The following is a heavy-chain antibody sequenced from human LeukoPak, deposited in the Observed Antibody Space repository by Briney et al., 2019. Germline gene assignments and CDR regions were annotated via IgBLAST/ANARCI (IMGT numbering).Heavy chain of an antibody. V-gene: IGHV3-23*01. CDR2: ISGSGGTT. D-gene: IGHD3-22*01. CDR3: AKASVYYYDSSGYSFDY. J-gene: IGHJ4*02. Sequence: GGSLRLSCAASGFTLSSYAINWVRQAPGKGLEWVSAISGSGGTTYYADSVKGRFTISRDNSKNTLYLQMNSLRAEDTAVYYCAKASVYYYDSSGYSFDYWGQGTLVTVSS. CDR1: GFTLSSYA.